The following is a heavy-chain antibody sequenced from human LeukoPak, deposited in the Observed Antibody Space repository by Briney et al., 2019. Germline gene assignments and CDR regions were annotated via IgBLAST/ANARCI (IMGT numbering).Heavy chain of an antibody. J-gene: IGHJ4*02. CDR3: GRVTGYTIEDDFGY. D-gene: IGHD3-9*01. V-gene: IGHV4-59*01. CDR1: GGSFSSYY. CDR2: IYYSGST. Sequence: SETLSLTCTVSGGSFSSYYWSWIRQPPGKGLEWIGYIYYSGSTDFNPSLKSRVTISVETSTNQFSLNLSSVTAADTAGYYCGRVTGYTIEDDFGYWGQGTLVTVSS.